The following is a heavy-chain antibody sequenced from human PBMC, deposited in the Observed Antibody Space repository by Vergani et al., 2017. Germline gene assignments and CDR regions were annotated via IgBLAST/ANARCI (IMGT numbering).Heavy chain of an antibody. J-gene: IGHJ6*03. D-gene: IGHD2-21*01. Sequence: EVQLVETGGGLIQPGGSLRLSCAASGFTVSSNYMSWVRQAPGKGLEWVSVIYSGGSTYYADSVKGRFTISRDNSKNTLYLQMNSLRAEDTAVYYCARSPHSIPYPDYYYYMDVWGKGTTVTVSS. V-gene: IGHV3-53*02. CDR3: ARSPHSIPYPDYYYYMDV. CDR1: GFTVSSNY. CDR2: IYSGGST.